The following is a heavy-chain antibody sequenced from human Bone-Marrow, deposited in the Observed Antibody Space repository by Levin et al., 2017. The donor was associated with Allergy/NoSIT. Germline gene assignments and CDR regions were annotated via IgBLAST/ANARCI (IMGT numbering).Heavy chain of an antibody. CDR1: GFTFSNYA. CDR3: AKDAYTCSGGSCYFFDY. CDR2: ISLDGNTQ. V-gene: IGHV3-30*18. J-gene: IGHJ4*02. Sequence: GESLKISCAVSGFTFSNYAMHWVRQAPGRGLEWVAFISLDGNTQYYADSVKGRFTVSRDNSNNALHLQMNSLRVEDTAIYFCAKDAYTCSGGSCYFFDYWGQGGLVTVSS. D-gene: IGHD2-15*01.